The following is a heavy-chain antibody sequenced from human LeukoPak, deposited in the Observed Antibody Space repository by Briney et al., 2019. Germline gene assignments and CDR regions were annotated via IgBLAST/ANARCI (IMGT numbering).Heavy chain of an antibody. CDR3: ARRDIAAAGAFDY. J-gene: IGHJ4*02. D-gene: IGHD6-13*01. Sequence: GGSLGLSCAASGFTVSSNYMSWVRQAPGKGLEWVSVIYSGGSTYYADSVKGRFTISRDNSKNTLYLQMNSLRAEDTAVYYCARRDIAAAGAFDYWGQGTLVTVSS. V-gene: IGHV3-53*01. CDR2: IYSGGST. CDR1: GFTVSSNY.